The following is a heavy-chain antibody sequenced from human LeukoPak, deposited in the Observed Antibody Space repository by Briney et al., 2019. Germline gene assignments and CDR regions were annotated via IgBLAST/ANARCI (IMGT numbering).Heavy chain of an antibody. CDR3: ARAVTYYYYYGMDV. J-gene: IGHJ6*02. D-gene: IGHD4-17*01. CDR1: GGSFSGYY. CDR2: INHSGST. Sequence: SSETLSLTCAVYGGSFSGYYWSWIRQPPGKGLEWIGEINHSGSTNYNPSLKSRVTISVDTSKNQFSLKPSSVTAADTAVYYCARAVTYYYYYGMDVWGQGTTVTVSS. V-gene: IGHV4-34*01.